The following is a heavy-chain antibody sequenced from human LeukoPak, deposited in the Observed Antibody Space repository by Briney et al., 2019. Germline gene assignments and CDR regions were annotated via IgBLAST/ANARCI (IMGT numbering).Heavy chain of an antibody. CDR2: IQISENN. J-gene: IGHJ4*02. CDR3: ARESVAAGTRWFDY. Sequence: PSETLSLTCTVFGGSICDYYWTWIRQPAGKGLEWIGRIQISENNNYNPSLKSRVTLSLDTSKNQFSLKLTSVTAADTAIYYCARESVAAGTRWFDYWGQGTLVTVSS. V-gene: IGHV4-4*07. CDR1: GGSICDYY. D-gene: IGHD6-13*01.